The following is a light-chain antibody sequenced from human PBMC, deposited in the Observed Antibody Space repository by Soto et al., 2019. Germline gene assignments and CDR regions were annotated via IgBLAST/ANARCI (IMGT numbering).Light chain of an antibody. Sequence: DIQMTQSPSTLSASVGDRVTITCRASHSISAWLAWYQQKPGKAPKLLIYKASTLDSGVPSRFSGSGSGTEFPLTISSVQPADFATFYCHQYHSFFNYTFGQGTKLEIK. CDR1: HSISAW. CDR3: HQYHSFFNYT. J-gene: IGKJ2*01. CDR2: KAS. V-gene: IGKV1-5*03.